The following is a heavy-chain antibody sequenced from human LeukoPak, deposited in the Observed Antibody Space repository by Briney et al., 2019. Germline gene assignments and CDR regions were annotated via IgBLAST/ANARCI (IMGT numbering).Heavy chain of an antibody. J-gene: IGHJ5*01. CDR2: ISGSGGST. CDR1: GFTFSSYA. Sequence: GGSLRLSCAASGFTFSSYAMSWVRQAPGRGLEWVSLISGSGGSTHHADSVKGRFTISRDNSKNTLYLQMNSLRADDTAVYYCAKGYCASATCYSRFESWGQGTLVTVSS. CDR3: AKGYCASATCYSRFES. D-gene: IGHD2-2*01. V-gene: IGHV3-23*01.